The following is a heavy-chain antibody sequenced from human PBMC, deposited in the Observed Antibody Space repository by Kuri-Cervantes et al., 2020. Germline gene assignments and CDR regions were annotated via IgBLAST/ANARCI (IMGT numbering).Heavy chain of an antibody. D-gene: IGHD6-19*01. J-gene: IGHJ6*02. CDR2: ISSSGSTI. V-gene: IGHV3-48*04. CDR1: GFTFSSYA. Sequence: GESLKISCAASGFTFSSYAMSWVRQAPGKGLEWVSYISSSGSTIYYADSVKGRFTISRDNAKNSLYLQMNSLRAEDTAVYYCARDIPSQWLVEIYGMDVWGQGTTVTVSS. CDR3: ARDIPSQWLVEIYGMDV.